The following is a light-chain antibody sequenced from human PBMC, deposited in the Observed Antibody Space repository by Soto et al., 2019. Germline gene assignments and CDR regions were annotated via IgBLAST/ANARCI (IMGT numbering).Light chain of an antibody. Sequence: EIVLTQSPATLSLSPGERATLSCRASQSVRTYLSYVAWYQQRPGQAPRLLIYDASNRATGIPARFSGSGSGTDFTLTISSLEPEDFAVYYCQQRSNLPPVFGGGTKVEIK. J-gene: IGKJ4*01. CDR3: QQRSNLPPV. CDR1: QSVRTY. CDR2: DAS. V-gene: IGKV3-11*01.